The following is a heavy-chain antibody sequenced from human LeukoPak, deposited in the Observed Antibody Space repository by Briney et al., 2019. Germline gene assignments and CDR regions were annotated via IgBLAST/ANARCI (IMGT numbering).Heavy chain of an antibody. J-gene: IGHJ4*02. V-gene: IGHV4-31*03. D-gene: IGHD2-2*01. CDR2: IYYSGST. CDR1: GGSISSGGYY. CDR3: ARCASVPAATNYFDY. Sequence: SQTLSLTCTVSGGSISSGGYYWSWIRQHPGKGLEWIGYIYYSGSTYYNPSLKSRVTISVDTSKNQFSLKLSSVTAADTAVYYCARCASVPAATNYFDYWGQGTLVTVSS.